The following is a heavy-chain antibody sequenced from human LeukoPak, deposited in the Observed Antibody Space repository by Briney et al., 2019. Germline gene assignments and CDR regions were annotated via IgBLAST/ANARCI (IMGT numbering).Heavy chain of an antibody. D-gene: IGHD3-3*01. CDR3: ARAYHDFWSGYPYYYYMDV. CDR2: INHIEST. Sequence: WETLPLIYGVYGGSFRCYYLRWMRQPPPRELEWMGEINHIESTNYNPSLKSRVTISVDTSKNQFSLKLSSVTAADTAVYYCARAYHDFWSGYPYYYYMDVWGKGTTVTVSS. V-gene: IGHV4-34*01. J-gene: IGHJ6*03. CDR1: GGSFRCYY.